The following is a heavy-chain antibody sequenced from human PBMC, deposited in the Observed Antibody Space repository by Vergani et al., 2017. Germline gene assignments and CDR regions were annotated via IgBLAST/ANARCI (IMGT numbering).Heavy chain of an antibody. CDR3: ARERNSSGWYGYFQH. Sequence: QVQMVESGGGVVQTGRSLRLSCAASGFTFSSYGMHWVRQAPGKGLGWVAVIWYDGSNKYYADSVKGRFTISRDNSKNTLYLQMNSLRAEDTAVYYSARERNSSGWYGYFQHWGQGTLVTVSS. J-gene: IGHJ1*01. CDR1: GFTFSSYG. D-gene: IGHD6-19*01. CDR2: IWYDGSNK. V-gene: IGHV3-33*01.